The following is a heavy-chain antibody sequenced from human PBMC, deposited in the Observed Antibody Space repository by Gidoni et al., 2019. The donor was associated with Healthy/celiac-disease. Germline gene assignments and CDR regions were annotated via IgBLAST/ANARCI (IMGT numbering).Heavy chain of an antibody. CDR3: AKGGTLGTSSGWLLDY. D-gene: IGHD6-19*01. CDR2: ISYDGSNK. V-gene: IGHV3-30*18. Sequence: QVQLVESGGGVVQPGRALRLCWAAYGFTFSSYVMHWVRLAPGKGLEWVAVISYDGSNKYYADSVKGRFTISRDNSKNTLYLQMNSLRAEDTAVYYCAKGGTLGTSSGWLLDYWGQGTLVTVSS. J-gene: IGHJ4*02. CDR1: GFTFSSYV.